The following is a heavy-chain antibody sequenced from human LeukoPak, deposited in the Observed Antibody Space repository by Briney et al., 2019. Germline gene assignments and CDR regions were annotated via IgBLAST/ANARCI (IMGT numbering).Heavy chain of an antibody. D-gene: IGHD3-10*01. V-gene: IGHV3-33*01. CDR2: IWYDGYNK. CDR1: GFIFSNYG. Sequence: PGGSLSLSCAASGFIFSNYGMHWVRQAPGKGLEWVAGIWYDGYNKFYADSAKGRFTISRDNSKNTLYLQMSSLRAEDTALYYCARVSDYGSGYYYTLSYWGQGTLVTVSS. J-gene: IGHJ4*02. CDR3: ARVSDYGSGYYYTLSY.